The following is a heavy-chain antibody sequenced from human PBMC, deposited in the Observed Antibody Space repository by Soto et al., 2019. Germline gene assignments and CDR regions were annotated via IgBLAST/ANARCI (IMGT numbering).Heavy chain of an antibody. CDR3: ARQDPYYDILTGYLGWFDP. CDR1: GGSISSSSYY. J-gene: IGHJ5*02. V-gene: IGHV4-39*01. Sequence: SETLSLTCTVSGGSISSSSYYWGWIRQPPGKGLEWIGSIYYSGSTYYNPSLKSRVTISVDTSKNQFSLKLSSVTAADTAVYYCARQDPYYDILTGYLGWFDPWGQGTLVTVSS. D-gene: IGHD3-9*01. CDR2: IYYSGST.